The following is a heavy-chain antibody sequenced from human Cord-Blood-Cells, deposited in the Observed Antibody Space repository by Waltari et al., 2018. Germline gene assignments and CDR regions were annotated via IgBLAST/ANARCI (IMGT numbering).Heavy chain of an antibody. D-gene: IGHD3-9*01. CDR1: GYTFTGYY. CDR3: ARTLLMYYDILTGYYDY. Sequence: QVQLVQSGAEVKKPGASVKVSCKASGYTFTGYYMHWVRQAPGKGLEWMGWINPNSGGTNYAQKFQGRVTMTRDTSISTAYMELSRLRSDDTAVYYCARTLLMYYDILTGYYDYWGQGTLVTVSS. J-gene: IGHJ4*02. V-gene: IGHV1-2*02. CDR2: INPNSGGT.